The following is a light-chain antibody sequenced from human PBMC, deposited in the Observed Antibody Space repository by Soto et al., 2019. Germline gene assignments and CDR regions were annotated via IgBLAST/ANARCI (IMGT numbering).Light chain of an antibody. CDR1: QSISTW. CDR2: KAS. CDR3: QHYNSYSEA. V-gene: IGKV1-5*03. J-gene: IGKJ1*01. Sequence: DIQMTQSPSTLSASVGDRVTITCRASQSISTWLAWYQQEPGKAPKILIYKASTLKSGVPSRFRGSGSGTEFTLTISRLQPDDFETYYCQHYNSYSEAFGQGTKVDIK.